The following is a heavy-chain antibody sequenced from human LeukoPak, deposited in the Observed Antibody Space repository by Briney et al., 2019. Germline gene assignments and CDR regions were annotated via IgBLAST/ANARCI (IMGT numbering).Heavy chain of an antibody. Sequence: ASVKVSCKASGYTVTGYYIHWVRQAPGQGLEWMGWINPDSGGTNYAQKFQGGVTVTRDTSITTAYMELSSLRSDDTAVYYCARDVGEYCSSTNCYASHYWGQGTLVTVSS. D-gene: IGHD2-2*01. CDR1: GYTVTGYY. V-gene: IGHV1-2*02. CDR3: ARDVGEYCSSTNCYASHY. J-gene: IGHJ4*02. CDR2: INPDSGGT.